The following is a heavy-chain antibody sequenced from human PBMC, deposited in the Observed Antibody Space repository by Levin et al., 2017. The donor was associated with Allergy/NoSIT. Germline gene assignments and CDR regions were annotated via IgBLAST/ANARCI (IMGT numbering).Heavy chain of an antibody. CDR1: GFTFSSYD. V-gene: IGHV3-13*04. CDR2: IGTAGDT. D-gene: IGHD6-19*01. CDR3: ARVDKTAVAYDY. J-gene: IGHJ4*02. Sequence: GGSLRLSCAASGFTFSSYDMHWVRQATGKGLEWVSAIGTAGDTYYPDSVKGRFTISRENAKNSFYLQMNSLRAGDTAVYYCARVDKTAVAYDYWGQGTLVTVSS.